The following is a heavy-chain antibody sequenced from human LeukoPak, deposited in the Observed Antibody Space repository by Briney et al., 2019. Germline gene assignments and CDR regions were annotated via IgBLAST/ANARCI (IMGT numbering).Heavy chain of an antibody. CDR3: ARDMEPSVRVDY. V-gene: IGHV3-33*08. CDR1: GFTFDDYT. J-gene: IGHJ4*02. D-gene: IGHD1-26*01. Sequence: PGGSLRLSCAASGFTFDDYTMHWVRQAPGKGLEWVAVIWYDGSNKYYADSVKGRFTISRDNSKNTLYLQMNSLRAEDTAVYYCARDMEPSVRVDYWGQGTLVTVSS. CDR2: IWYDGSNK.